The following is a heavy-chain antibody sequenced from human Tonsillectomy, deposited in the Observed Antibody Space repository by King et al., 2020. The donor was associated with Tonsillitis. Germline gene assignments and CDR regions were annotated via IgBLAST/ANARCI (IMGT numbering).Heavy chain of an antibody. J-gene: IGHJ4*02. CDR3: TRKGVSFDY. V-gene: IGHV1-2*02. D-gene: IGHD5/OR15-5a*01. CDR2: MNPNNGDT. CDR1: GYTFTGYY. Sequence: VQLVESGAEVKKPGASVKVSCKASGYTFTGYYMHWVRQAPGQGLEWMGWMNPNNGDTEYAQTFKGRVTMTRDTSISTAYMELSSLRSDDTAVYYCTRKGVSFDYWGQGTLVTVSS.